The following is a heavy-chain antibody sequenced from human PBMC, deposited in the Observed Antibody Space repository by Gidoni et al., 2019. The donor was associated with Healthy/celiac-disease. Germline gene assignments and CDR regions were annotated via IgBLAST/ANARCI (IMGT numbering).Heavy chain of an antibody. V-gene: IGHV3-23*01. J-gene: IGHJ6*03. CDR3: AKIREYSSSSSYYYYMDV. CDR1: GFTFSSDA. CDR2: ISGSGGST. D-gene: IGHD6-6*01. Sequence: EVQLLESGGGLVQPGGSLRLSCAASGFTFSSDAMGWVRQAPGKGLEWGSAISGSGGSTYYADAVKGRFTISRDNSKNTLYLQMNSLRAEDTAVYYCAKIREYSSSSSYYYYMDVWGKGTTVTVSS.